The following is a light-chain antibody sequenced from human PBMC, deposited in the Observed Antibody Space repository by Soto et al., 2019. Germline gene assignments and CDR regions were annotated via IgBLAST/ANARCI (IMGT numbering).Light chain of an antibody. V-gene: IGLV2-23*01. CDR3: CSYAGSRTYV. J-gene: IGLJ1*01. Sequence: QSALTQPPSVSGPLGQSIVISCTGSSSDIGSYDLVSWYQQYPGKAPKVVIFEGTKRPSGVSNRFSGSKSGNTASLTISGLQTEDEADYYCCSYAGSRTYVFGAGTKVTVL. CDR1: SSDIGSYDL. CDR2: EGT.